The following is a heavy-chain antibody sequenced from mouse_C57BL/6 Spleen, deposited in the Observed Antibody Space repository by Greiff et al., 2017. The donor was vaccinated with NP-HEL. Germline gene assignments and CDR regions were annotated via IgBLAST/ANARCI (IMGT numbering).Heavy chain of an antibody. CDR3: ARAAQATLFDY. D-gene: IGHD3-2*02. CDR1: GYTFTSYW. V-gene: IGHV1-59*01. CDR2: IDPSDSYT. J-gene: IGHJ2*01. Sequence: QVQLQQPGAELVRPGTSVKLSCKASGYTFTSYWMHWVKQRPGQGLEWIGVIDPSDSYTNYNQKFKGKATLTVDTSSSTAYMQLSSLTSEDSAVYYCARAAQATLFDYWGQGTTLTVSS.